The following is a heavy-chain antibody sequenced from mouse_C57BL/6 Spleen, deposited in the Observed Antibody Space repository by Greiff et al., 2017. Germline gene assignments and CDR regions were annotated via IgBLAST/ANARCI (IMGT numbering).Heavy chain of an antibody. D-gene: IGHD1-1*01. CDR1: GFTFTDYY. V-gene: IGHV7-3*01. Sequence: EVQLVESGAGLVQPGASLSLSCAASGFTFTDYYMSWVRQPPGKALEWLGFIRNKANAYTTEYNASVKGPFTISRDNSQSILYLQINSLRSEDSATYYCARSSYYCREYCYFDDWGTGTTVTVSS. J-gene: IGHJ1*03. CDR2: IRNKANAYTT. CDR3: ARSSYYCREYCYFDD.